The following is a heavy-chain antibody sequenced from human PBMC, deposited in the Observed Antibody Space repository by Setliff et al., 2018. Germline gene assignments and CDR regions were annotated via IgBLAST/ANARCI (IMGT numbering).Heavy chain of an antibody. D-gene: IGHD6-19*01. V-gene: IGHV4-4*02. J-gene: IGHJ6*03. Sequence: NPSETLSLTCTVSGASINSLSWWSWVRQPPEKGLEWIGEINHSGNTNYNPSLKSRVTISVDKSTNQFSLKLNSVTAADTAVYYCVRTDYSDGRYSMDVWGKGTTVTVSS. CDR3: VRTDYSDGRYSMDV. CDR1: GASINSLSW. CDR2: INHSGNT.